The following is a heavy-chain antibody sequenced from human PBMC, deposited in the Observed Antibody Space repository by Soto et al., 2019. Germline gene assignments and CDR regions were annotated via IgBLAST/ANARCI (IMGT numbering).Heavy chain of an antibody. Sequence: EMHLVESGGGLVQAGGSLRLSCAASGFTFRSYSMNWVRQAPGKGLEWVSYISISSRTIYYADSVKGRFTISRDDAKNSLYLQMNSLRDEDTSVYYCARDNGIAGSFDPWGQGTLVTVSS. V-gene: IGHV3-48*02. CDR1: GFTFRSYS. J-gene: IGHJ5*02. CDR3: ARDNGIAGSFDP. CDR2: ISISSRTI. D-gene: IGHD6-13*01.